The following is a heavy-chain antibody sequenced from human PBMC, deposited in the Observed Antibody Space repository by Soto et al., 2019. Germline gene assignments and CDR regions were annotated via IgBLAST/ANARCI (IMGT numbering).Heavy chain of an antibody. V-gene: IGHV1-69*08. Sequence: QVQLVHSGAEVRKPGSSVKISCKASEDIFNGYISWVRQAPGQGLEWMGRIIPVFGTANYTQKFQGRVTITADKSTKTINMFLSSLKSEDTAVYYCAREYSGYDYRAGHYSSDMDVWGQGTTVIVSS. D-gene: IGHD5-12*01. CDR1: EDIFNGY. CDR3: AREYSGYDYRAGHYSSDMDV. J-gene: IGHJ6*02. CDR2: IIPVFGTA.